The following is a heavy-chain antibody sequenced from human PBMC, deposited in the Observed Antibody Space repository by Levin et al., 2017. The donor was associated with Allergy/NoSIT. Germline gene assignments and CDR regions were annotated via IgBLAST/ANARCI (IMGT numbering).Heavy chain of an antibody. D-gene: IGHD5-18*01. V-gene: IGHV3-7*01. Sequence: ETLSLTCAASGFTFSTYYMSWVRQAPGKGLEWVASIKDDETEKNYVDSVKGRFTISRDNAKNSLYLQMDSLRVEDTAVYYCARTRTALLTRGQGTLVTVSS. CDR3: ARTRTALLT. CDR2: IKDDETEK. CDR1: GFTFSTYY. J-gene: IGHJ4*02.